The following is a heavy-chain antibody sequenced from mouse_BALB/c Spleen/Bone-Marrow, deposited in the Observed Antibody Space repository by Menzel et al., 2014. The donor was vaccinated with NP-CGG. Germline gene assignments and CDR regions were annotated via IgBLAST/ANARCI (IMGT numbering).Heavy chain of an antibody. J-gene: IGHJ2*01. Sequence: QVQLQQPGAELVRPGTLVKVSCKASGYAFTNYLIEWVKQRPGQGLEWIGVINPGSGGTNYNEKFKGKATLTADKSSSTAYMQLSSLTSDDSAVYFCARGAYYGNYFDYWGQGTTLTVSS. D-gene: IGHD2-10*01. CDR3: ARGAYYGNYFDY. CDR1: GYAFTNYL. CDR2: INPGSGGT. V-gene: IGHV1-54*01.